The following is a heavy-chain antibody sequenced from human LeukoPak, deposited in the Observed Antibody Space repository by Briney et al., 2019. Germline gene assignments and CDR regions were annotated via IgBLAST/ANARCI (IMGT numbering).Heavy chain of an antibody. CDR1: GFTFSNNY. Sequence: GGSLRLSCVASGFTFSNNYMHWVRQAPGKGLVWVSRINTDGRSTNYADSVKGRFTLSRDNAKNALFLQMNSLRAEDTAVYYCGRTARLLDYCGQGTLVTVSS. CDR2: INTDGRST. J-gene: IGHJ4*02. CDR3: GRTARLLDY. D-gene: IGHD2-21*02. V-gene: IGHV3-74*01.